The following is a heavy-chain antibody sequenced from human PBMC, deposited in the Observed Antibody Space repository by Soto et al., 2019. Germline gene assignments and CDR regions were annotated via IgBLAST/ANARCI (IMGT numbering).Heavy chain of an antibody. D-gene: IGHD6-19*01. V-gene: IGHV3-66*01. CDR3: ARGHTSGWYYFDY. J-gene: IGHJ4*02. CDR1: GFTVSSND. CDR2: IYSGGNT. Sequence: EVQLVESGGGLVQPGGSLTLSCAASGFTVSSNDMSWVRQAPGKGLEWVYLIYSGGNTYYADSVKGRFTISRDNSKTTLYLQMNSLRAEDTAVYYCARGHTSGWYYFDYWGQGTLVTVSS.